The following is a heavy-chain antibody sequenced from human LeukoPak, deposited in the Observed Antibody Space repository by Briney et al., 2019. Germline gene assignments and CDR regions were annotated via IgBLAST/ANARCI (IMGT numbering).Heavy chain of an antibody. V-gene: IGHV3-23*01. CDR2: LGVSGDNT. D-gene: IGHD1-1*01. CDR3: AKGQGLEYYFDY. CDR1: GFTFSSYT. Sequence: GGSLRLSCAASGFTFSSYTMSWVRQAPGKGLEWVSALGVSGDNTYYADSVKGRLTISRDDSKSTLYLQMNSLRAEDTALYYCAKGQGLEYYFDYWGQGALVTVSS. J-gene: IGHJ4*02.